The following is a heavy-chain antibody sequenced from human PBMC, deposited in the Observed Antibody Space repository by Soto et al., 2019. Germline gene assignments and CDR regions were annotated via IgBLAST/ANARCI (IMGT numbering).Heavy chain of an antibody. V-gene: IGHV3-23*01. J-gene: IGHJ4*02. D-gene: IGHD5-12*01. Sequence: GGSLRLSCAASGFTCSTYAMIWVRQAPGKGLEWVSAISGSGGSTYYADSVKGRFTISRDNSKNTLYLQMNSLRAEDTAVYYCARDFSMVIVAPGYWGQGTLVTVSS. CDR2: ISGSGGST. CDR1: GFTCSTYA. CDR3: ARDFSMVIVAPGY.